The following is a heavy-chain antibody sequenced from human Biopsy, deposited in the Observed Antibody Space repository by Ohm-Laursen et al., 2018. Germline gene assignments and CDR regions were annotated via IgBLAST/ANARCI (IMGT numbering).Heavy chain of an antibody. V-gene: IGHV3-53*01. Sequence: GSLRLSCAASGFTVSTTYMSWVRQAPGKGLEWVSIIYLDGNTNYTDSVEGRITISRDNSKNAMYLQMNSLRPADTAKYYCVRGRADWGQGTLVTVSS. CDR3: VRGRAD. J-gene: IGHJ1*01. CDR2: IYLDGNT. CDR1: GFTVSTTY.